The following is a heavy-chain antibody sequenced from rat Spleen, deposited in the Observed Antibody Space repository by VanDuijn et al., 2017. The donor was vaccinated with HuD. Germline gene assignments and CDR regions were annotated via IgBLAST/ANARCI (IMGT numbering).Heavy chain of an antibody. CDR1: GLSFSNYD. CDR3: TRGTYFLHWYFDF. CDR2: ISYDGTAT. D-gene: IGHD4-6*01. J-gene: IGHJ1*01. V-gene: IGHV5-22*01. Sequence: EVQLVESGGGLVQPGRSMKLSCAASGLSFSNYDMAWVRQAPTKGLEWVASISYDGTATYYRDSVKGRFTISRDVAKSTLYLQMKHLRSEDTATYYCTRGTYFLHWYFDFWGPGTMVTVSS.